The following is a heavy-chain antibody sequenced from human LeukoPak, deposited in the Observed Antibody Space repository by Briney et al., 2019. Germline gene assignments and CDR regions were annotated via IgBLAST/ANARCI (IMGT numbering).Heavy chain of an antibody. Sequence: PGGSLRLSCAASGFTFSSYAMHWVRQAPGKGLEWVAVISYDGSNKYYADSVKGRFTISRDNAKNTLYLQMNSLRAEDTAVYYCASLTLHDYGDYEHGYYYYGMDVWGQGTTVTVSS. CDR1: GFTFSSYA. CDR2: ISYDGSNK. J-gene: IGHJ6*02. V-gene: IGHV3-30-3*01. CDR3: ASLTLHDYGDYEHGYYYYGMDV. D-gene: IGHD4-17*01.